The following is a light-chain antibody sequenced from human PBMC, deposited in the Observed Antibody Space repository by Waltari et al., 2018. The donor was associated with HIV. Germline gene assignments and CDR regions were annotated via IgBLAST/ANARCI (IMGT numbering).Light chain of an antibody. J-gene: IGKJ2*01. V-gene: IGKV1-5*03. CDR3: QQYNSDFYT. CDR2: KTS. CDR1: QDVGYW. Sequence: DIQMTQSPSTLSASVGDRVTITCRASQDVGYWLAWYQQKSGKAPKLLMYKTSILEYGVPSRSSGRASGTGFTLTIDGLQPEDFATYYCQQYNSDFYTFGQGTKLEIK.